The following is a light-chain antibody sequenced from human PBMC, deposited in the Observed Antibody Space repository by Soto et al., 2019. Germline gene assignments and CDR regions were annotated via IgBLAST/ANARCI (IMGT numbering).Light chain of an antibody. Sequence: QSVLTQPASVSGSPGQSITISCTGTSSDVGGYNYVSWYQQHPGKVPKLMIYDVSNRPSGVSNRFSGSKSGNTASLTISGLQAEDEADYYCSSYTSSSAPCVFGTGIKVTVL. CDR3: SSYTSSSAPCV. CDR2: DVS. J-gene: IGLJ1*01. CDR1: SSDVGGYNY. V-gene: IGLV2-14*01.